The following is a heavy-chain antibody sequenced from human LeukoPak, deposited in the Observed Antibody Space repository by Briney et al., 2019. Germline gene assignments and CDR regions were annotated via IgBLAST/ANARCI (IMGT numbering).Heavy chain of an antibody. CDR1: GFTFSSYA. V-gene: IGHV3-23*01. J-gene: IGHJ5*01. Sequence: PGGSLRLSCAASGFTFSSYAMNWVRQAPGKGLERVSAISGSGGTTYYADSVKGRFTISRDNSQNTLYLQMNNLRAEDTAIYYCVKAGDCSITNCTPLLNNWFDSWGQGTLVTVSS. D-gene: IGHD2-2*01. CDR2: ISGSGGTT. CDR3: VKAGDCSITNCTPLLNNWFDS.